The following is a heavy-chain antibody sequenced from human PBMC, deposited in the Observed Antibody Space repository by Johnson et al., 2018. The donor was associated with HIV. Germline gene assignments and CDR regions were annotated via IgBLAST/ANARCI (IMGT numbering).Heavy chain of an antibody. D-gene: IGHD1-14*01. CDR1: GFSVSSNY. J-gene: IGHJ3*02. CDR3: AKGEPVAFDI. CDR2: MSSGDNT. Sequence: VQLVESGGGLVQPGGSLRLSCATSGFSVSSNYMSWVRQAPGKGLEWVSVMSSGDNTHYADSVEGRFTISRANSKNTLYLQMNSLRPEDTAVYYCAKGEPVAFDIWGPGTMVTVSS. V-gene: IGHV3-66*02.